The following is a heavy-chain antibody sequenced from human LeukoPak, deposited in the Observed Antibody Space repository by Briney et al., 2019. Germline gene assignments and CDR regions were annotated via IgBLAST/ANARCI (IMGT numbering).Heavy chain of an antibody. CDR3: ARVITTNNDY. CDR1: GYTFTSYD. Sequence: ASVKVSCKASGYTFTSYDITWVRQAPGQGLEWMGWISPYNGNTNYAQKLQGRVTMTTDTSTSTAYMELRSLRSDDMAVYYCARVITTNNDYWGQGTLVTVSS. J-gene: IGHJ4*02. V-gene: IGHV1-18*03. D-gene: IGHD3-22*01. CDR2: ISPYNGNT.